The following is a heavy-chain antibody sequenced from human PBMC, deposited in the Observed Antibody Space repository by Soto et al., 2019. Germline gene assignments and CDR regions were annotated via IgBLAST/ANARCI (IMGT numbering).Heavy chain of an antibody. CDR1: GGSISGDAYY. V-gene: IGHV4-31*02. Sequence: LCGGSISGDAYYCSWIRHLPGKGLEWIGYIYYSGSTYYNPSLRSRVAISVNTSKNQFSLKLTSVTAADTAVYYCATSGLMATIPDTWGQGTLVTVSS. CDR3: ATSGLMATIPDT. D-gene: IGHD3-16*01. J-gene: IGHJ5*02. CDR2: IYYSGST.